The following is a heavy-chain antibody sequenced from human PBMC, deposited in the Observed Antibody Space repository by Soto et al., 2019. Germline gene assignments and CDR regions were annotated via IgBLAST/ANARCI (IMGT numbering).Heavy chain of an antibody. D-gene: IGHD6-19*01. Sequence: PSGTLSLTCTVSGGSMSSYYWSWIRQPPVKGLEWIGYIYYSGSTYYNPSLKSRVTISVDTSKNQFSLKLSSVTAADTAVYYCARHIAVAGTGLYWFDPWGQGTLVTVSS. V-gene: IGHV4-59*04. CDR1: GGSMSSYY. CDR2: IYYSGST. J-gene: IGHJ5*02. CDR3: ARHIAVAGTGLYWFDP.